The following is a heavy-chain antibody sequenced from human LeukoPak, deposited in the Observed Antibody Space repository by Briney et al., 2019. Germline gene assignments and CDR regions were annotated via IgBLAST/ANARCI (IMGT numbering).Heavy chain of an antibody. CDR2: ISGSGDST. CDR1: GFTFSSYA. CDR3: AIVIAVAGPATFY. Sequence: QPGGSLRLSCAASGFTFSSYAMSWVRQAPGKGLEWVSSISGSGDSTYYADSVKGRSTISRDNSKNTPYLQMNSLRAEDTALYYCAIVIAVAGPATFYWGQGTLATVSS. D-gene: IGHD6-19*01. J-gene: IGHJ4*02. V-gene: IGHV3-23*01.